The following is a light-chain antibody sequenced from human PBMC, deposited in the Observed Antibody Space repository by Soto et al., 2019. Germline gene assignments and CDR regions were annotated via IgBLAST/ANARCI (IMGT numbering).Light chain of an antibody. Sequence: QSALTPPAFVSGSPGQSITISCTGTSSDVGNYNLVSWYQPHPGKAPKLMIYEDTKRPSGVSNRFSGSKSGNTASLTISGLQGEDEADYYCCSYAPRTTIKIFGGGTKLTVL. CDR3: CSYAPRTTIKI. CDR2: EDT. V-gene: IGLV2-23*01. J-gene: IGLJ2*01. CDR1: SSDVGNYNL.